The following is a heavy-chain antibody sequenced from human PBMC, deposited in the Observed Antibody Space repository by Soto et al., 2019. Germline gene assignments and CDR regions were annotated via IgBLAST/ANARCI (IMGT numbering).Heavy chain of an antibody. D-gene: IGHD2-15*01. Sequence: ASVKVSCKASGYTFTSYDINWVRQATGQGLEWMGWMNPNSGNTGYAQKFQGRVTMTRNTSISTAYMELSSLRSEDTAVYYYARGEYCSGGSCYDAFDIWGQGTMVTVSS. J-gene: IGHJ3*02. CDR2: MNPNSGNT. V-gene: IGHV1-8*01. CDR1: GYTFTSYD. CDR3: ARGEYCSGGSCYDAFDI.